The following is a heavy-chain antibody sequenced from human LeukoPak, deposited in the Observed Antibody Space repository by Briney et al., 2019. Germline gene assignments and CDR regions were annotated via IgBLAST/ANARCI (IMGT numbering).Heavy chain of an antibody. CDR2: ISGSGDST. Sequence: GGSLRLSCADSGFTSSNHAMSWVRQAPGKGLEWVSTISGSGDSTYYADSVKGRFTISGDNSKNTLYLQMNSLRAEDTAVYYCARRGPNWGFFDYWGRGTLVTVSS. D-gene: IGHD7-27*01. CDR1: GFTSSNHA. CDR3: ARRGPNWGFFDY. J-gene: IGHJ4*02. V-gene: IGHV3-23*01.